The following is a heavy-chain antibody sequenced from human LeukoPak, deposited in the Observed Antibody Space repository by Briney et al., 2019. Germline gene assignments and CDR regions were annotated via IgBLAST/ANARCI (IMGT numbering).Heavy chain of an antibody. J-gene: IGHJ6*02. D-gene: IGHD4-17*01. V-gene: IGHV3-43*01. Sequence: PGGSLRLSCAASGFTFDDYTMHWVRQAPGKGLEWVSLISWGGGSTYYADSVKGRFTISRDNSKNSLYLQMNSLRTEDTALYYCAKVFTVTAVYYYYGMDVWGQGTTVTVSS. CDR2: ISWGGGST. CDR3: AKVFTVTAVYYYYGMDV. CDR1: GFTFDDYT.